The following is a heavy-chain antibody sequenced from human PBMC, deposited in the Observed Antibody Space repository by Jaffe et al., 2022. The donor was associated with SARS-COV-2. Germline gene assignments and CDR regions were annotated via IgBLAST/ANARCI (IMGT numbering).Heavy chain of an antibody. CDR1: GGSISSGGYY. D-gene: IGHD3-9*01. CDR3: ARGVLRYFDWLLSPYYYGMDV. V-gene: IGHV4-31*03. CDR2: IYYSGST. Sequence: QVQLQESGPGLVKPSQTLSLTCTVSGGSISSGGYYWSWIRQHPGKGLEWIGYIYYSGSTYYNPSLKSRVTISVDTSKNQFSLKLSSVTAADTAVYYCARGVLRYFDWLLSPYYYGMDVWGQGTTVTVSS. J-gene: IGHJ6*02.